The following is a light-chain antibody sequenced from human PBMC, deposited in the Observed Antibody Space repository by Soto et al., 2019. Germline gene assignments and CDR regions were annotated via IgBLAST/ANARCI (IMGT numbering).Light chain of an antibody. V-gene: IGLV3-21*02. CDR2: DDS. CDR1: DIGIKS. Sequence: SYELTQPLSVSVAPGQTATISCGANDIGIKSVHWYQQKPGQAPVLVVHDDSDRPSGIPDRFSGSKSANTATLTISRVEAGDEADYFCQVWDNGGDHPHVVFGGGTKVTVL. CDR3: QVWDNGGDHPHVV. J-gene: IGLJ2*01.